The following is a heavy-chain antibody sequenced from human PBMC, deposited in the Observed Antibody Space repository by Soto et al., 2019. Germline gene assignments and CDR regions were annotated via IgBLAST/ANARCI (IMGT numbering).Heavy chain of an antibody. CDR2: IIPIFGTA. D-gene: IGHD5-18*01. V-gene: IGHV1-69*12. CDR1: GGTFSSYA. CDR3: ARDPLKEVDTAMAYDY. Sequence: QVQLVQSGAEVKKPGSSVKVSCKASGGTFSSYAISWVRQAPGQGLEWMGGIIPIFGTANYAQKFQGRVTITADESTSTAYMELSSLRSEDTAVYYCARDPLKEVDTAMAYDYWGQGTRFTVSS. J-gene: IGHJ4*02.